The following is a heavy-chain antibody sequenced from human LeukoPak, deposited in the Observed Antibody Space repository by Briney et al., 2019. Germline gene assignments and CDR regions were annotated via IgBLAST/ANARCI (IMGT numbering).Heavy chain of an antibody. Sequence: PGGSLRLSCAASGFTFNSYDMNWVRQAPGQGLEWVSTISGSGGSAYYADSVKGRFTISRDNSKNTVSLQMESLRAEDTALYYCAKDYAVGSIDYWGQGTLVTVSS. CDR3: AKDYAVGSIDY. J-gene: IGHJ4*02. V-gene: IGHV3-23*01. D-gene: IGHD3-16*01. CDR1: GFTFNSYD. CDR2: ISGSGGSA.